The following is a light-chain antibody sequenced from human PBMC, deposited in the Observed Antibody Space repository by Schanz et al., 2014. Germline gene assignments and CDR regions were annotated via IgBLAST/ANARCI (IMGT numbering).Light chain of an antibody. CDR3: QQGSTWPIT. Sequence: EIVMTQSPATLSVSPGERATLSCRASQNVRNNLAWYQQKPGQAPRLLIYGASTRATGIPARFSGSGSGTEFTLTISGLQSEDFAVYYCQQGSTWPITFGGGTKVEIK. J-gene: IGKJ4*01. V-gene: IGKV3-15*01. CDR1: QNVRNN. CDR2: GAS.